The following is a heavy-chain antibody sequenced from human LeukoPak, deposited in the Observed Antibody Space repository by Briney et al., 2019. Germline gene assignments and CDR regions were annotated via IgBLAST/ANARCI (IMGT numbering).Heavy chain of an antibody. CDR1: GFTFSSYA. Sequence: GGSLRLSCAASGFTFSSYAMSWVRQAPGKGLEWVSAISGSGGSTYYADSVKGRFTISRDNSKNTLYLQMNSLRAEDTAVYYCAKRRLRYFDWLSGDWAFDIWGQGTMVTVSS. CDR3: AKRRLRYFDWLSGDWAFDI. J-gene: IGHJ3*02. CDR2: ISGSGGST. D-gene: IGHD3-9*01. V-gene: IGHV3-23*01.